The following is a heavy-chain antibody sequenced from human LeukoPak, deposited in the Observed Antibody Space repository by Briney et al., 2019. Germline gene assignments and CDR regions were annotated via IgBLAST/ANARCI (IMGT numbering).Heavy chain of an antibody. CDR1: GDSVCSNSAA. Sequence: SQTLSLTCAISGDSVCSNSAAWNWIRQSPSRGLEWLGRTYYRSKWYNDYAVSVKSRITINPDTSKNQFSLQLNSVTPEDTAVYYCARGWSILTGYSVDYYFDYWGQGTLVTVSS. D-gene: IGHD3-9*01. CDR2: TYYRSKWYN. V-gene: IGHV6-1*01. CDR3: ARGWSILTGYSVDYYFDY. J-gene: IGHJ4*02.